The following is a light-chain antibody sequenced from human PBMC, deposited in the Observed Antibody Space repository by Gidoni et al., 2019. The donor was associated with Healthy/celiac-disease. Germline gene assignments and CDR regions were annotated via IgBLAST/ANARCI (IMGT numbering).Light chain of an antibody. CDR2: GAS. CDR1: QSVSSN. Sequence: VMTQSPATLSVSPGARATLSCRASQSVSSNLAWYQQKPGQAPRLLIYGASTRATGIPARFSCSGSGTEFTLNISGLRSEGFAVYYCQRYNYWSGTFGQGTKVEIK. J-gene: IGKJ1*01. V-gene: IGKV3-15*01. CDR3: QRYNYWSGT.